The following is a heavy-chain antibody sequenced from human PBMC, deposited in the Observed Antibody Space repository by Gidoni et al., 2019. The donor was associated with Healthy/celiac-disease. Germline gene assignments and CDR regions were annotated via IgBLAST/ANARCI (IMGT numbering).Heavy chain of an antibody. CDR1: GYTFTSYY. Sequence: QVQLVQSGAEVKKPGASVKVSCKASGYTFTSYYMHWVRQAPGQGLEWMGIINPSGGSTSYAQKLQGRVTMTRDTSTSTVYMELSSLRSEDTAVYYCARTEGSGWYLDYWGQGTLVTVSS. CDR2: INPSGGST. J-gene: IGHJ4*02. D-gene: IGHD6-19*01. CDR3: ARTEGSGWYLDY. V-gene: IGHV1-46*01.